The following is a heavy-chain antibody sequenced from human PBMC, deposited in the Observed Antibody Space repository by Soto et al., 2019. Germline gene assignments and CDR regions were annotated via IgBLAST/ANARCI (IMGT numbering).Heavy chain of an antibody. J-gene: IGHJ5*02. CDR3: ARVNDYGGPGIGFDP. CDR2: INSGGNT. CDR1: GFGVSNNY. V-gene: IGHV3-66*01. Sequence: GGSLRLSCAASGFGVSNNYMSWVRQAPGKGLEWVSAINSGGNTYYADSVKGRFTISRDNSKNTVYLQMNSLRVEDTAVYYCARVNDYGGPGIGFDPWGQGTLVTVSS. D-gene: IGHD4-17*01.